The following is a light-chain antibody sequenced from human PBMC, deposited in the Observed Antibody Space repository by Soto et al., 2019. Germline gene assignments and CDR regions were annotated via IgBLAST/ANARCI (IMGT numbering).Light chain of an antibody. V-gene: IGLV2-14*01. CDR1: SSDVGGYNH. CDR3: YSYTGSATVI. J-gene: IGLJ2*01. CDR2: EVR. Sequence: QSVLTQPASVSGSPGQSITISCTGTSSDVGGYNHVSWYQQHPGKAPKLIIYEVRNRPSGVSNRFSASKSGNTASLTISGLQAEDEAVYYCYSYTGSATVIFGGGTKLTVL.